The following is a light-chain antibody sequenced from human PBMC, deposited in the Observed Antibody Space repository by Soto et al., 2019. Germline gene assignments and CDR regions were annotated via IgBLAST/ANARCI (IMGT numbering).Light chain of an antibody. J-gene: IGKJ2*01. CDR3: QHYGGFLYI. CDR1: QSVSSNY. Sequence: EIVLTQSPGTLSLSPGERATLSCRASQSVSSNYLTWYQQKPGQAPRLLIYGASSRATGIPDRFSGSGSGTDFTLTISGLEPEELAVYYCQHYGGFLYIVGQGPKLEI. V-gene: IGKV3-20*01. CDR2: GAS.